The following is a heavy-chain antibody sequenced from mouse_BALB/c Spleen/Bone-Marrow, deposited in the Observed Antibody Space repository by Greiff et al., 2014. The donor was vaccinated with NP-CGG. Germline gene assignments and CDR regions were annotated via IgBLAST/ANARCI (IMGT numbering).Heavy chain of an antibody. CDR1: GFTFSSYG. J-gene: IGHJ2*01. CDR3: ARDYDYDY. V-gene: IGHV5-6-3*01. CDR2: INSNGGST. D-gene: IGHD2-4*01. Sequence: EVMLVESGGGLVQPGGSLKLSYAASGFTFSSYGMSWVRQTPDKRLELVATINSNGGSTYYPDSVKGRFTISRDNAKNTLYLQMSSLKSEDTAMYYCARDYDYDYWGQGTTLTVSS.